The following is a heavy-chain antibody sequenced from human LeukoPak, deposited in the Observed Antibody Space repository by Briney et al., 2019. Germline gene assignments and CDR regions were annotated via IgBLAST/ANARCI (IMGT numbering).Heavy chain of an antibody. CDR1: GYTFTSYG. CDR2: ISAYNGNT. D-gene: IGHD6-13*01. V-gene: IGHV1-18*01. J-gene: IGHJ6*03. Sequence: ASVKVSCKASGYTFTSYGISWVRQAPGQGLEWMGWISAYNGNTNYAQKLQGRVTMTTDTSTSTAYMELRSLRSDDTAVYYCARDSGSSWSVYYYYYMDVWGKGTTVTVSS. CDR3: ARDSGSSWSVYYYYYMDV.